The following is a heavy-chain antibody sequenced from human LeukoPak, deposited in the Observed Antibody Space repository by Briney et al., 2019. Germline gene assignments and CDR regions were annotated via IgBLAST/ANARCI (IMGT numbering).Heavy chain of an antibody. D-gene: IGHD6-13*01. Sequence: PGRSLRLSCAASGFTFDDYAMHWVRQAPGKGLEWVSLISGDGGSTYYADSVKGRFTISRDNSKNSPYLQMNSLRTEDTALYYCAKGSIAAAGIDYWGQGTLVTVSS. CDR1: GFTFDDYA. CDR3: AKGSIAAAGIDY. CDR2: ISGDGGST. V-gene: IGHV3-43*02. J-gene: IGHJ4*02.